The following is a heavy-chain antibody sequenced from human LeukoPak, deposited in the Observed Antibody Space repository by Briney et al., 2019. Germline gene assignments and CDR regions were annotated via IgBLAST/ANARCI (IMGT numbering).Heavy chain of an antibody. Sequence: PSETLSLTCTVSGGSISSYYWSWIRQPPGKGLEWIGYIYYSGSTNYNPSPKSRVTISVDTSKNQFSLKLSSVTAADTAVYYCARVDILTGYTFDYWGQGTLVTVSS. CDR3: ARVDILTGYTFDY. CDR2: IYYSGST. CDR1: GGSISSYY. J-gene: IGHJ4*02. V-gene: IGHV4-59*01. D-gene: IGHD3-9*01.